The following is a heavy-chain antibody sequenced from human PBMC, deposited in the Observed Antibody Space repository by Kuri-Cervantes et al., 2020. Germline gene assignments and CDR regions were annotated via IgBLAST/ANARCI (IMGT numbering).Heavy chain of an antibody. Sequence: GGSLRLSCAASGFTFSSCAMHWVRQAPGKGLEWVAVISYDGSNKYYADSVKGRFTISRDNSKNTLYLQMNSLRSDDTAVYYCARAWSGLQLVYYGMDVWGQGTTVTVSS. CDR3: ARAWSGLQLVYYGMDV. J-gene: IGHJ6*02. D-gene: IGHD6-13*01. CDR2: ISYDGSNK. V-gene: IGHV3-30-3*01. CDR1: GFTFSSCA.